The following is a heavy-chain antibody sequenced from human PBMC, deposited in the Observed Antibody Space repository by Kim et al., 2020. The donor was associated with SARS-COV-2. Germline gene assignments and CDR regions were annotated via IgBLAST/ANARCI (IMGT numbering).Heavy chain of an antibody. CDR3: ARGSIVVVPAADPGYFDY. V-gene: IGHV4-34*01. CDR1: GGSFSGYY. J-gene: IGHJ4*02. Sequence: SETLSLTCAVYGGSFSGYYWSWIRQPPGKGMEWIGEINHSGSTNYNPSLKSRVTISVDTSKNQFSLKLSSVTAADTAVYYCARGSIVVVPAADPGYFDYWGQGTLVTVSS. CDR2: INHSGST. D-gene: IGHD2-2*01.